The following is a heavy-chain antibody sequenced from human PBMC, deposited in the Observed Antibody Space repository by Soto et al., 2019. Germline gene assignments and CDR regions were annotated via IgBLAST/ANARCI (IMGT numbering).Heavy chain of an antibody. CDR3: ARDLRARWFGELDDYYYGMDV. Sequence: PGGSLRLSCAASGFTFSSYGMHWVRQAPGKGLEWVAVIWYDGSNKYYADSVKGRFTISRDNSKNTLYLQMNSLRAEDTAVYYCARDLRARWFGELDDYYYGMDVWGQGTTVTVSS. D-gene: IGHD3-10*01. V-gene: IGHV3-33*01. CDR1: GFTFSSYG. CDR2: IWYDGSNK. J-gene: IGHJ6*02.